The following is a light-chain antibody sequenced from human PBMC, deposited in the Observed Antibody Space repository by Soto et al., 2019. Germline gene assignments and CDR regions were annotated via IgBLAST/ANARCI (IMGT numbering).Light chain of an antibody. CDR1: QSVSNNY. J-gene: IGKJ4*01. V-gene: IGKV3-20*01. CDR3: QQYNSYSPLT. Sequence: VLPEYPDTVYLAPGEIATLSSRAIQSVSNNYLAWYQQKPGQAPRLLIYGASNRATGIPDRFSGILSGTDFTLTISFLQPDDFATYYCQQYNSYSPLTFGGGTKVDIK. CDR2: GAS.